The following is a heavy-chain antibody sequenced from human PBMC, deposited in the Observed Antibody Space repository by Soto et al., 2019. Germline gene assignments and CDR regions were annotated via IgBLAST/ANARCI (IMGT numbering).Heavy chain of an antibody. CDR1: GASIRSNNW. CDR3: ARGGYDNSGYYFQLDY. D-gene: IGHD3-22*01. V-gene: IGHV4-4*02. Sequence: SETLSLTCVVSGASIRSNNWLTWFLHPPWKGLEWIGEIYRSGSTNYNPSLKSRVTISIDKSKSQFSLRLNFVTAADTAVYFCARGGYDNSGYYFQLDYWGQGTLVTVSS. CDR2: IYRSGST. J-gene: IGHJ4*02.